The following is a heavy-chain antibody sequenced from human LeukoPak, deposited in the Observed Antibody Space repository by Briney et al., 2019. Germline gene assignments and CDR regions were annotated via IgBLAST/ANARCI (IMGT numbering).Heavy chain of an antibody. CDR3: AKGGYDSSGYYRPLYYFDY. V-gene: IGHV3-23*01. Sequence: QSGGSLRLSCAVSGFSFSSYAMSWVRQAPGKGLEWVSAISGSGGSTYYADSVKSRFTISRDNSKNTLYLQTNSLRAEDTAEYYCAKGGYDSSGYYRPLYYFDYWGQGTLVTVSS. J-gene: IGHJ4*02. CDR1: GFSFSSYA. D-gene: IGHD3-22*01. CDR2: ISGSGGST.